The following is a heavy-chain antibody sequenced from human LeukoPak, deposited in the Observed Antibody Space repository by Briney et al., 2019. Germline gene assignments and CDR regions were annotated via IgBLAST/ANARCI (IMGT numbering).Heavy chain of an antibody. V-gene: IGHV3-23*01. CDR2: ISGSGGST. Sequence: GGSLRLSCAATGFIFSSDAMSWVRQAPGKGLEWVSAISGSGGSTYYADSVKGRFTISRDNSKNTLYLQMNSLRAEDTAVYYCAKSSSGWYKDFDYWGQGTLVTVSS. CDR1: GFIFSSDA. CDR3: AKSSSGWYKDFDY. J-gene: IGHJ4*02. D-gene: IGHD6-19*01.